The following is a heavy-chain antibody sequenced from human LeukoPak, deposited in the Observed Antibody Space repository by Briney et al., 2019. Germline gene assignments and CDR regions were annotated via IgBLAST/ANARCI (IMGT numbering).Heavy chain of an antibody. CDR2: ISSSSSYI. CDR3: ARAPGPAQVGNFDY. D-gene: IGHD2-2*01. Sequence: GGSLRLSCAASGFTFSSYSMNWVRQAPGKGLEWVSSISSSSSYIYYADSVKGRFTISRDNSKNTLYLQMNSLRAEDTAVYYCARAPGPAQVGNFDYWGQGTLVTVSS. CDR1: GFTFSSYS. V-gene: IGHV3-21*04. J-gene: IGHJ4*02.